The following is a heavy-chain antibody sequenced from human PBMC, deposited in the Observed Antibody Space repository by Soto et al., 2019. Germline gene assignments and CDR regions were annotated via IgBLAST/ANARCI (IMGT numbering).Heavy chain of an antibody. D-gene: IGHD4-17*01. V-gene: IGHV4-39*01. CDR3: TSLYYGGQDY. J-gene: IGHJ4*02. Sequence: SETLSLTCTVSGGSISSSSYYWGWIRQPPGKGLEWIGSIYYTGNTYYNPSLKSRVTISVDTSKNQFSLKLSSVTAADTAVYYCTSLYYGGQDYCGQRTVVTVSS. CDR1: GGSISSSSYY. CDR2: IYYTGNT.